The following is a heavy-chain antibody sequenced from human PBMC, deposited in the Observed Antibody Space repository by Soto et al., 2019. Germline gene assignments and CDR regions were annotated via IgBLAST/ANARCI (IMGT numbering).Heavy chain of an antibody. D-gene: IGHD6-6*01. CDR1: GFTFSSYA. Sequence: PGGALRLSCSASGFTFSSYAMHWVRQAPGKGLEYVSAISSNGGSTYYADSVKGRFTISRDNSKNTLYLQMSSLRAEDTAVYYCVLAARPKGEYYYGMDVWGQGTTVTVSS. V-gene: IGHV3-64D*08. J-gene: IGHJ6*02. CDR3: VLAARPKGEYYYGMDV. CDR2: ISSNGGST.